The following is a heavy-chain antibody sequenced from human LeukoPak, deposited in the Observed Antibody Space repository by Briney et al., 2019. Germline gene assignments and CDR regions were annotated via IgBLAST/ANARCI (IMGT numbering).Heavy chain of an antibody. V-gene: IGHV3-21*01. CDR1: GFTFSSYS. CDR3: ARGSVELQRLDAFDV. CDR2: ISTTSRHI. D-gene: IGHD6-25*01. Sequence: PGGSLRLSGAASGFTFSSYSIDWVRQAPGKGLEWVSSISTTSRHIYYADSVKGRFTISRDNAKNSLYLQMTSLRAEDTAVYYCARGSVELQRLDAFDVWGQGTMVTVSS. J-gene: IGHJ3*01.